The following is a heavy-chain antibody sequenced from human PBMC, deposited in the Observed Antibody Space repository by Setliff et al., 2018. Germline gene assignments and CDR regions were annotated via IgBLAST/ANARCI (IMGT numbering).Heavy chain of an antibody. CDR1: GGSIKDADHY. CDR3: ARGYFWSGYSDNLNWFDP. D-gene: IGHD3-3*01. J-gene: IGHJ5*02. V-gene: IGHV4-39*07. Sequence: PSETLSLTCTVSGGSIKDADHYWGWIRQPPGKGLEWIGSIYYSGSTYYNPSLKSRVTISVDTSKNQFSLKLSSVTAADTAVYYWARGYFWSGYSDNLNWFDPWGQGTLVTVSS. CDR2: IYYSGST.